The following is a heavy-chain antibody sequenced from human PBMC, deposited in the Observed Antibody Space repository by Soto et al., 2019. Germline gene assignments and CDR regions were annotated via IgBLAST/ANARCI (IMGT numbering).Heavy chain of an antibody. CDR2: IIPILGIA. Sequence: QVQLVQSGAEVKKPGSSVKVSCKASGGTFSSYTISWVRQAPGQGLEWMGRIIPILGIANYAQKFQGRVTITADKSTSTADMELSSLSSEDTAVYYCARDSPLTGGMDAWGEGTTVTVSS. CDR3: ARDSPLTGGMDA. J-gene: IGHJ6*04. D-gene: IGHD3-16*01. CDR1: GGTFSSYT. V-gene: IGHV1-69*08.